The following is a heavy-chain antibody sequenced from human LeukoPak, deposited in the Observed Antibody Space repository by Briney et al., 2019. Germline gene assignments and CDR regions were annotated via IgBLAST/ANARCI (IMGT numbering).Heavy chain of an antibody. D-gene: IGHD3-16*01. Sequence: GGPRNPSLPAPGSTLSATPMTWSRRPPGKGLQWVANINADGSETHYVDSVKGRFTISRDNAKNSLFLQMNSLRAEDTAIYYCARSGGAPNHWGQGTLVTVSS. CDR3: ARSGGAPNH. CDR1: GSTLSATP. CDR2: INADGSET. J-gene: IGHJ4*02. V-gene: IGHV3-7*03.